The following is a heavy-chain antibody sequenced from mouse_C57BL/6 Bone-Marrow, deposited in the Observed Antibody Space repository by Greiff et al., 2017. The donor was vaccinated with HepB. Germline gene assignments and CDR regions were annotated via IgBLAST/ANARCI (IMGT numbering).Heavy chain of an antibody. J-gene: IGHJ3*01. Sequence: QVQLQQPGAELVKPGASVKMSCKASGYTFTSYWITWVKQRPGQGLEWIGDIYPGSGSTNYNEKFKSKATLTVDTSSSTAYMQLSSLTSEDSAVYDCARGWLRRRTWFAYWGQGTRVTVSA. V-gene: IGHV1-55*01. CDR2: IYPGSGST. CDR1: GYTFTSYW. D-gene: IGHD2-2*01. CDR3: ARGWLRRRTWFAY.